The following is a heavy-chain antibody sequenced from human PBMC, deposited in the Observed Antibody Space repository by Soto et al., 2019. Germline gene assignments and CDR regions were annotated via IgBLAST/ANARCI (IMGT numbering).Heavy chain of an antibody. D-gene: IGHD1-26*01. V-gene: IGHV4-59*08. CDR1: GGSISSYY. CDR2: IYYSGST. J-gene: IGHJ5*02. Sequence: SETLSLTCTVSGGSISSYYWSWIRQPPGKGLEWIGYIYYSGSTNYNPSLKSRVTISVDTSKNQFFLKLSSVTAADTAVYYCASFGRSYGAPRGNWFDPWGQGTLVTVSS. CDR3: ASFGRSYGAPRGNWFDP.